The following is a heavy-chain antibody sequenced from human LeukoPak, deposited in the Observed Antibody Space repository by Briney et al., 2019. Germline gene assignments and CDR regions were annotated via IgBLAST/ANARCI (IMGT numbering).Heavy chain of an antibody. CDR1: GFTFSNSA. Sequence: GGSLRLSCAASGFTFSNSAMSWVRQAPGKGLEWVSAISGSGGSTYYADSVKGHFTISRDNSKNTLYLQMNSLRAEDTAVYYCAGSHSYAFDSWGQGTLVTVSS. CDR2: ISGSGGST. J-gene: IGHJ4*02. V-gene: IGHV3-23*01. D-gene: IGHD2-21*01. CDR3: AGSHSYAFDS.